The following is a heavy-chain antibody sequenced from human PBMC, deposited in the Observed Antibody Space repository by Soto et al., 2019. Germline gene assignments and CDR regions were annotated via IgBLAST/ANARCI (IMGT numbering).Heavy chain of an antibody. CDR3: AKERSSGRSLDY. D-gene: IGHD6-19*01. CDR2: ISGSGDST. J-gene: IGHJ4*02. V-gene: IGHV3-23*01. CDR1: GFTFSTYA. Sequence: GGSLRLSCAASGFTFSTYAMNWVRQAPGKGLEWVSGISGSGDSTYYADSVKGRFTVSRDNSKNTLYLQMNSLRAEDTAVFYCAKERSSGRSLDYWGQGTLVTVSS.